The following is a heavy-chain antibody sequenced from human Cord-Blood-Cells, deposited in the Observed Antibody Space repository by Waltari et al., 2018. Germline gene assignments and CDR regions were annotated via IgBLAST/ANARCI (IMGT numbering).Heavy chain of an antibody. V-gene: IGHV4-4*07. J-gene: IGHJ6*03. Sequence: QLQLQESGPGLVKPSETLPLTCTVSGGSISSYYWSWIRQPAGKGLEWTGRIYTSGSTNYNPSLKSRVTMSVGTSKNQFSLKLSSVTAADTAVYYCASGAAAGDYYYYVDVWGKGTTVTVSS. CDR1: GGSISSYY. CDR3: ASGAAAGDYYYYVDV. CDR2: IYTSGST. D-gene: IGHD6-13*01.